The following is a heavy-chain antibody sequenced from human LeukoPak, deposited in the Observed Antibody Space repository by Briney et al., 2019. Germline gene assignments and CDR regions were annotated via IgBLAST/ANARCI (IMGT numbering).Heavy chain of an antibody. J-gene: IGHJ6*03. Sequence: GGSLRLSCAASGFTFSSYAMGWVRQAPGKGLEWVSAISGSGGSTYYADSVKGRFTISRDNSKNTLSLQVNSLRAEDTAVYYCAKGEQWLVRRAVYMDVWGKGTTVTVSS. CDR2: ISGSGGST. CDR1: GFTFSSYA. V-gene: IGHV3-23*01. D-gene: IGHD6-19*01. CDR3: AKGEQWLVRRAVYMDV.